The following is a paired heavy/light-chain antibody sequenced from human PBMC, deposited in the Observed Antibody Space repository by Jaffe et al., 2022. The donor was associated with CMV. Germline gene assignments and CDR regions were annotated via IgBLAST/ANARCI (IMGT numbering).Heavy chain of an antibody. D-gene: IGHD4-17*01. J-gene: IGHJ6*03. V-gene: IGHV3-33*08. CDR1: GFTFSSYV. Sequence: QVQLVESGGGVVQPGRSLRLSCTASGFTFSSYVMHWVRQAPGKGLEWVAVIWSDGSNKYYADSVRGRFTISRDSAKNTLYLQMNSLRGEDTAVYYCARGGSKGAYGDTYYYYYMDVWGKGTTVTVSS. CDR3: ARGGSKGAYGDTYYYYYMDV. CDR2: IWSDGSNK.
Light chain of an antibody. CDR2: TNN. V-gene: IGLV1-40*01. Sequence: QSVLTQPPSVSGAPGQRVTISCTGSSSNIGAGYDVHWYQQLPGTAPKLLIYTNNNRPSGVPDRFSGSKSGTSASLAITGLQADDEADYYCQSYDSSLSGSAVFGGGTKLTVL. J-gene: IGLJ3*02. CDR3: QSYDSSLSGSAV. CDR1: SSNIGAGYD.